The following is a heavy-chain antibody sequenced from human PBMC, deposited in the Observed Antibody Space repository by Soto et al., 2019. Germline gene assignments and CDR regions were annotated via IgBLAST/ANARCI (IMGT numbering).Heavy chain of an antibody. J-gene: IGHJ6*02. CDR1: GFTFSSYS. Sequence: GGSLRLSCAASGFTFSSYSMNWVRQAPGKGLEWVSSISRSSSYIYYADSVKGRFTISRDNAKNSLYLQMNSLRAEDTAVYYCARDLSNIAVVAAALYYYYYYGMDVWGQGTTVTVSS. D-gene: IGHD2-2*01. V-gene: IGHV3-21*01. CDR3: ARDLSNIAVVAAALYYYYYYGMDV. CDR2: ISRSSSYI.